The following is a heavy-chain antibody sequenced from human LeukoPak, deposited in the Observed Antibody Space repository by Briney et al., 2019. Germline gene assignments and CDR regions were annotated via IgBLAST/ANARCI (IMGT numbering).Heavy chain of an antibody. CDR3: AAGSGSYYPDYYGMDV. Sequence: GGSLRLSCAASGFAFRSYAMHWGRQAPGKGLEGLAVISYDGSNKYYADSVKGRFTISRDNSKNTLYLQMNSLRAEDTAVYYCAAGSGSYYPDYYGMDVWGQGTTVTVSS. CDR1: GFAFRSYA. D-gene: IGHD3-10*01. CDR2: ISYDGSNK. V-gene: IGHV3-30-3*01. J-gene: IGHJ6*02.